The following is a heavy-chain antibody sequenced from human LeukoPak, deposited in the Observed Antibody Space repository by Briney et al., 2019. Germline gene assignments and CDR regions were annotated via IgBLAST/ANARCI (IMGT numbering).Heavy chain of an antibody. CDR1: GYSFTSNW. CDR3: ARLVDYYHYYMDV. CDR2: IYPGDSDT. V-gene: IGHV5-51*01. Sequence: GESLKISCKGSGYSFTSNWIGWVRQMPGKGLEWMGIIYPGDSDTRYSPSFQGQVTISADKSISTAYLQWSSLKASDTAMYYCARLVDYYHYYMDVWGKGTTVTVSS. J-gene: IGHJ6*03. D-gene: IGHD6-6*01.